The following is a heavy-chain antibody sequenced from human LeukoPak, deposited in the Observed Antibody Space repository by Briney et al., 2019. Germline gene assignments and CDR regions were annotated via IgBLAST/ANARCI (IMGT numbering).Heavy chain of an antibody. Sequence: EASVKVSCKASGGTFISYAISWVRQAPGQGLEWMGGIIPIFGAANYAQKFQGRVTITTDESTSTAYMELSSLRSEDTAVYYCASGAGLNYFDYWGQGTLVTVSS. CDR3: ASGAGLNYFDY. CDR2: IIPIFGAA. CDR1: GGTFISYA. J-gene: IGHJ4*02. V-gene: IGHV1-69*05. D-gene: IGHD2-8*01.